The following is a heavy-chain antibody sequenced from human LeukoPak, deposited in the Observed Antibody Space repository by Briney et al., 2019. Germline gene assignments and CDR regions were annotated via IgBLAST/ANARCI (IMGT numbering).Heavy chain of an antibody. CDR3: ATISAQTFDI. V-gene: IGHV3-7*01. D-gene: IGHD5-24*01. J-gene: IGHJ3*02. Sequence: GGSLRLSYVGSGFTFRCHWVNWVRQSPGKGLEWVANIKQDGIDKYYLDSARGRFTVSRDNAQNSAFLQMNSLRVEDTAIYYCATISAQTFDIWGQGTLVSVSS. CDR2: IKQDGIDK. CDR1: GFTFRCHW.